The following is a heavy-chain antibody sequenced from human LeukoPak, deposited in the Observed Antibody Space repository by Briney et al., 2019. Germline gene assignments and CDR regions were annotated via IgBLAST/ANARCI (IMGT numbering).Heavy chain of an antibody. CDR1: GGSISSGGYY. CDR2: IYYSGST. V-gene: IGHV4-31*03. D-gene: IGHD4-17*01. J-gene: IGHJ4*02. CDR3: ASGQDYGDYAGGETYYFDS. Sequence: SQTLSLTCTVSGGSISSGGYYWSWIRQHPGKGLEWIGYIYYSGSTYYNPSLKSGVTISVDTSKNQFPLKLSSVTAADTAVYYWASGQDYGDYAGGETYYFDSWGPGTLVTVSS.